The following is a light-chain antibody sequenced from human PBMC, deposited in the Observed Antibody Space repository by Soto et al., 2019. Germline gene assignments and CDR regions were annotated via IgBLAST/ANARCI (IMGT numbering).Light chain of an antibody. V-gene: IGKV3-20*01. Sequence: EIVLTQSPGTLSLSLGERATLSCRASQSISSSYLAWYHQKPGKAPRLLISGASSRATGIPDRFSGSGSGTDFTLTISRLEPEDIPVYYCQQYGTTFGPGTKVELK. CDR2: GAS. CDR1: QSISSSY. J-gene: IGKJ1*01. CDR3: QQYGTT.